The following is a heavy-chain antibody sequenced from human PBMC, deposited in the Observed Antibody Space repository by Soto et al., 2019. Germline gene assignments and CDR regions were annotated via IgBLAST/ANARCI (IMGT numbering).Heavy chain of an antibody. CDR3: ARSGTLGSGSYYNPADY. V-gene: IGHV4-39*01. D-gene: IGHD3-10*01. CDR1: GGSISSSSYY. CDR2: IYYSGST. Sequence: SETLSLTCTVSGGSISSSSYYWGWIRQPPGKGLEWIGSIYYSGSTYYNPSLKSRVTISVDTSKNQFSLKLSSVTAADTAVYCCARSGTLGSGSYYNPADYWGQGTLVTVSS. J-gene: IGHJ4*02.